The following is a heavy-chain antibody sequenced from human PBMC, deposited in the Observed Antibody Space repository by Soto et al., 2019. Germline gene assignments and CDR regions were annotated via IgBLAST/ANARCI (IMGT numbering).Heavy chain of an antibody. D-gene: IGHD5-12*01. CDR2: IYHSGST. CDR1: GCSISSGGYS. Sequence: SETLSLTCAVSGCSISSGGYSWSWIRQPPGKGLEWIGYIYHSGSTYYNPSLKSRVTISVDRSKNQFSLKLSSVTAADTAVYYCARVIVATMENWFDPWGQGTLVTVSS. CDR3: ARVIVATMENWFDP. J-gene: IGHJ5*02. V-gene: IGHV4-30-2*01.